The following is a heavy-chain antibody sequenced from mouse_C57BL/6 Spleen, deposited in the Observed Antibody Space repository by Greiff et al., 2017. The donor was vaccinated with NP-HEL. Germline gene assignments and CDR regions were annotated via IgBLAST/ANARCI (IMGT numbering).Heavy chain of an antibody. D-gene: IGHD1-1*01. CDR3: ARNPYYYGSSYAMDY. J-gene: IGHJ4*01. CDR2: IYPSDSET. CDR1: GYTFTSYW. V-gene: IGHV1-61*01. Sequence: QVQLQQPGAELVRPGSSVKLSCKASGYTFTSYWMDWVKQRPGQGLEWIGNIYPSDSETHYNQKFKDKATLTVDKSSSTAYMQLSSLTSEDSAVYYCARNPYYYGSSYAMDYWGQGTSVTVSS.